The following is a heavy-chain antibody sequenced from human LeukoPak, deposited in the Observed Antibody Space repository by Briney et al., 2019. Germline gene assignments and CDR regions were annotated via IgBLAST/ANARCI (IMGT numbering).Heavy chain of an antibody. Sequence: SETLSLTCTVSGGSVRRGNYYWTWIRQPAGSGLEWIGRIYTSGTTDYNPSLRTRVTISVDASRNQFSLNLSSVTAADTAVYYCASFFISFVVVDIWGQGTMVTVSS. CDR1: GGSVRRGNYY. CDR2: IYTSGTT. CDR3: ASFFISFVVVDI. D-gene: IGHD2-21*01. V-gene: IGHV4-61*02. J-gene: IGHJ3*02.